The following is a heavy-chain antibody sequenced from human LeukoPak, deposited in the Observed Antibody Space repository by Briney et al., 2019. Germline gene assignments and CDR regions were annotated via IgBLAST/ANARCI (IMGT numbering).Heavy chain of an antibody. CDR2: INPNSGGT. CDR1: GYTFTGYY. V-gene: IGHV1-2*02. CDR3: ARDRDGSGYYYVGY. D-gene: IGHD3-22*01. Sequence: GASVKVSCKASGYTFTGYYMHWVRQAPGQGLGWMGWINPNSGGTNDAQKFQGRVTMTRDTSISTAYMELSRLRSDDTAVYYCARDRDGSGYYYVGYWGQGTLVTVSS. J-gene: IGHJ4*02.